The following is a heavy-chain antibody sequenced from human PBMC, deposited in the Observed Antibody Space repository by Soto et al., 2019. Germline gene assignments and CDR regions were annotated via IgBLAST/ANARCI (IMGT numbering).Heavy chain of an antibody. J-gene: IGHJ4*02. D-gene: IGHD1-1*01. V-gene: IGHV3-30*04. CDR1: GFTFSSHA. CDR3: VRGDNWNDEASDY. Sequence: GSLRLSCAASGFTFSSHAMHWVRQAPGKGLEWVAVISNDGSVRYYADSVKGRFTISRDNSKNTVYLQMNSLRAEDTAVYYCVRGDNWNDEASDYWGQGTLVTVSS. CDR2: ISNDGSVR.